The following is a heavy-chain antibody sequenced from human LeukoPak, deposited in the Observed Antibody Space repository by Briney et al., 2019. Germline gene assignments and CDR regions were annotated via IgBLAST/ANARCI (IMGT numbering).Heavy chain of an antibody. CDR3: AKAPPPESLWFGPESWFDP. J-gene: IGHJ5*02. D-gene: IGHD3-10*01. CDR1: GFTFSSYA. V-gene: IGHV3-23*01. CDR2: ISRSGGST. Sequence: GGSLRLSCAASGFTFSSYAMSWVRQAPGKGLEWVSAISRSGGSTYYADSVEGRFTISRDNSKNTLYLQMNSLRAEDTAVYYCAKAPPPESLWFGPESWFDPWGQGTLVTVSS.